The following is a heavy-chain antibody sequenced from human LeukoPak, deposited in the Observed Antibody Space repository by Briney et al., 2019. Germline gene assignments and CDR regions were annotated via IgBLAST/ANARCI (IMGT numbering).Heavy chain of an antibody. Sequence: GRSLRLSCAASGFTFSSYGMHWVRQVPGKGLEWVAVIWYDGSNKYYADSVKGRFTISRDNSKNTLYLQMNSLRAEDTAVYYCARDPNLYYYDSSGPRNAFDIWGQGTMVTVSS. V-gene: IGHV3-33*01. D-gene: IGHD3-22*01. J-gene: IGHJ3*02. CDR1: GFTFSSYG. CDR2: IWYDGSNK. CDR3: ARDPNLYYYDSSGPRNAFDI.